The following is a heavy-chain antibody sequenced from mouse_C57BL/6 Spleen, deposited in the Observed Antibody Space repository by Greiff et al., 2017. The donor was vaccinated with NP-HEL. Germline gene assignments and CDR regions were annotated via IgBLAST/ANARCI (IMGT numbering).Heavy chain of an antibody. CDR2: IYPGDGDT. V-gene: IGHV1-82*01. CDR3: ERYMDAMDY. CDR1: GYAFSSSW. D-gene: IGHD1-1*02. Sequence: VKLQESGPELVKPGASVKISCKASGYAFSSSWMNWVKQRPGKGLEWIGRIYPGDGDTNYNEKFKGKATLTADKSSSTAYMQLSSLTSEDSAVYVCERYMDAMDYWGQGTSVTVSS. J-gene: IGHJ4*01.